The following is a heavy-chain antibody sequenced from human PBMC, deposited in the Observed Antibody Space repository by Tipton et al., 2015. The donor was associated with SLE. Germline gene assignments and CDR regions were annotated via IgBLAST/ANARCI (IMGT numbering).Heavy chain of an antibody. J-gene: IGHJ4*02. CDR2: AFYSGNT. CDR3: ARGYCSDGVCYGFGFFDY. Sequence: TLSLTCTVSGGSINSYYWSWIRQPPGMGLEWDGFAFYSGNTYYNPSLKSPVTLSIDTSKNQFSLKMRSVTAADTAVYFCARGYCSDGVCYGFGFFDYWGQGNLVTVSS. V-gene: IGHV4-59*12. D-gene: IGHD2-8*01. CDR1: GGSINSYY.